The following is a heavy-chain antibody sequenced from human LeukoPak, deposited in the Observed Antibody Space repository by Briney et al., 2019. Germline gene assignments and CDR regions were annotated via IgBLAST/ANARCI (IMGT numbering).Heavy chain of an antibody. D-gene: IGHD1-1*01. V-gene: IGHV4-30-4*01. Sequence: PSQTLSLTCTVSGGSVSSGDYYWSWILQPPGKGLEWIGYIYYSGSTYYNPSLKSRVTISVDASKNQFSLKLSSVTAADTAVYYCARAKLRNWFDPWGQGTLVTVSS. CDR1: GGSVSSGDYY. CDR2: IYYSGST. CDR3: ARAKLRNWFDP. J-gene: IGHJ5*02.